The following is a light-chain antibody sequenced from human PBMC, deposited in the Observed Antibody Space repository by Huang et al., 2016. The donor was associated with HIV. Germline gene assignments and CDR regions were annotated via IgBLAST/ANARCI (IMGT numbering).Light chain of an antibody. V-gene: IGKV4-1*01. CDR3: QQYYSTPLT. CDR2: WAS. Sequence: DIVMTQSPDSLAVSLGGRATINCKSSQSVLYSSKNKNYLAWYQQKPGKPPKLLIYWASTRESGVPDRFSGSGSGTDFTLTISSLQAEDVAVYYCQQYYSTPLTFGGGTKVEIK. J-gene: IGKJ4*01. CDR1: QSVLYSSKNKNY.